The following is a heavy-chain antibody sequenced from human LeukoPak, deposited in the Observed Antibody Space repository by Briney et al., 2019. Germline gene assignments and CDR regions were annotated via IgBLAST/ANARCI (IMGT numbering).Heavy chain of an antibody. CDR3: ARDIAGDGYSHFDY. CDR2: ISYDGSNK. J-gene: IGHJ4*02. V-gene: IGHV3-30*14. CDR1: GFTFSSYA. D-gene: IGHD5-24*01. Sequence: GGSLRLSCAASGFTFSSYAMHWVRQAPGKGLKWVAVISYDGSNKYYADSVKGRFTISRDNSKNTLNLQMNSLRAEDPAMYYCARDIAGDGYSHFDYWGQGTLVTVSS.